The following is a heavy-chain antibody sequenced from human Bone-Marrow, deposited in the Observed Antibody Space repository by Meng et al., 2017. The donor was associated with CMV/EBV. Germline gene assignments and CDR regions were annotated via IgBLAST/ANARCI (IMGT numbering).Heavy chain of an antibody. V-gene: IGHV3-21*01. CDR2: ISSSSSYI. CDR1: GFTFSSYS. J-gene: IGHJ6*02. CDR3: ARGWDILVVSSAGGAMDV. Sequence: GESLKISCAASGFTFSSYSINWVRQAPGKGLEWVSSISSSSSYIYYADSVKGRFTISRDNAKNSLYLQMNSLRAEDTAVYYCARGWDILVVSSAGGAMDVWGQGTTVTVSS. D-gene: IGHD2-15*01.